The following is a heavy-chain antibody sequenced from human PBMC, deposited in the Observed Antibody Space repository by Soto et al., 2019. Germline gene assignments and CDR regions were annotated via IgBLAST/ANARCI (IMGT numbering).Heavy chain of an antibody. CDR2: IIPIFGTA. J-gene: IGHJ6*02. Sequence: AVKVSCKASGGTFSSYAISWVRQAPGQGLEWMGGIIPIFGTANYAQKFRGRVTITADKSTSTAYMELSSLRSEDTAVYYCARGLPDYSNPHRLYGMDVWGQGTTVTVSS. D-gene: IGHD4-4*01. V-gene: IGHV1-69*06. CDR3: ARGLPDYSNPHRLYGMDV. CDR1: GGTFSSYA.